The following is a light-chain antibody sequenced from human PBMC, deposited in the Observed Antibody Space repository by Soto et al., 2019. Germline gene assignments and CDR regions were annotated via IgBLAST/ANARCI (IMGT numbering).Light chain of an antibody. V-gene: IGKV1-5*03. CDR2: EAS. J-gene: IGKJ1*01. CDR1: QSISDS. Sequence: DIQMTQSPSTLSASVGDRVTITCRASQSISDSLAWDQQKPGKAPKLLIYEASNLKSGVSSRFSGSGSGTDYPLTISSLQPDDFASYYCQQYNGYWTFGQGTKVEIK. CDR3: QQYNGYWT.